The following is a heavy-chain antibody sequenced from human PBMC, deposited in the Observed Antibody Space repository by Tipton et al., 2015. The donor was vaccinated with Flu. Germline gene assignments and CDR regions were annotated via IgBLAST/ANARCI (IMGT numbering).Heavy chain of an antibody. CDR1: GGSFSGYY. V-gene: IGHV4-34*01. J-gene: IGHJ4*02. Sequence: TLSLTCAVYGGSFSGYYWSWIRQPPGKGLEWIGEINHSGSTNYNPSLKSRVTISVDTSKNQFSLKLSSVTAADTAVYYCARVGGDKYPYYCDYGGQGTLVTVS. D-gene: IGHD2-21*02. CDR3: ARVGGDKYPYYCDY. CDR2: INHSGST.